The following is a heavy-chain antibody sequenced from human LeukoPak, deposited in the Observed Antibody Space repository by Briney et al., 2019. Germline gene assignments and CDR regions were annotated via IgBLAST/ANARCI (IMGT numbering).Heavy chain of an antibody. V-gene: IGHV3-21*01. J-gene: IGHJ4*02. D-gene: IGHD2-2*01. CDR2: ISSSSYI. CDR3: ARATGDIVVVPAANY. CDR1: GFTFSSYS. Sequence: PGGSLRLSCAASGFTFSSYSMNWVRQAPGKGLEWVSSISSSSYIYYADSVKGRFTISRDNAKNSLYLQMNSLRAEDTAVYYCARATGDIVVVPAANYWGQGTLVTVSS.